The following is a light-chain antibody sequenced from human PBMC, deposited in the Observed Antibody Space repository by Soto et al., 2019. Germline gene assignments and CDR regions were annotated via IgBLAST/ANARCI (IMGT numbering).Light chain of an antibody. Sequence: EIVLTQSPGTLSLSPGERATLSCRASQSVSSSYLAWYQQKPGQAPRLLIYGASSRATGIPDRFSGSGSGTDFTLTISRLETEDFAVYYCQQYGSSPRTFGQGTTAEI. CDR3: QQYGSSPRT. CDR1: QSVSSSY. V-gene: IGKV3-20*01. J-gene: IGKJ1*01. CDR2: GAS.